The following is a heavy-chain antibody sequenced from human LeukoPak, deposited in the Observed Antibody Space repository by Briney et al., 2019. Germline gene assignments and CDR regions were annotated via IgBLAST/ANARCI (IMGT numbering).Heavy chain of an antibody. CDR2: INGDGSST. CDR1: GFTFSSYW. D-gene: IGHD5-12*01. V-gene: IGHV3-74*01. CDR3: ARDPYSGYDRSLDV. Sequence: GGSLRLSCAASGFTFSSYWMHWVRQAPGKGLVWVSHINGDGSSTNYADSVRGRFTISRDNAKNTLYLQMNSLRAEDTAVFYCARDPYSGYDRSLDVWGQGTTVTVSS. J-gene: IGHJ6*02.